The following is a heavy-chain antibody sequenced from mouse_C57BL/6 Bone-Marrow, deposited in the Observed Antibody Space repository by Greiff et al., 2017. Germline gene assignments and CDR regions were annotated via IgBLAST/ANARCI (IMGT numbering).Heavy chain of an antibody. Sequence: QVQLQQSGAELVRPGTSVKMSCKASGYTFTNYWIRWAQQRPGHGLEWIGDIYPGGGYTNYNEKFKGKATLTADKSSSTAYMQFSSLTSEDSAIYYCARYYSNYYYAMDYWGQGTSVTVSS. CDR2: IYPGGGYT. J-gene: IGHJ4*01. CDR1: GYTFTNYW. CDR3: ARYYSNYYYAMDY. V-gene: IGHV1-63*01. D-gene: IGHD2-5*01.